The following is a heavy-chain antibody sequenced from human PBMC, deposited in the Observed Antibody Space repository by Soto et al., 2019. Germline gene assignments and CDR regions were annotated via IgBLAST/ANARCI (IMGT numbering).Heavy chain of an antibody. J-gene: IGHJ4*02. Sequence: QVQLVESGGGVVQPGRSLRLSCAASGFTFNNYGMHWVRKAPGKGLEGVTTISFDGNDKYDADSVKGRFTISRDNSKNTLDLQMNGLRVADTAVYYCAQGSISAHQFLAHWGQGTLVTVSS. D-gene: IGHD6-6*01. V-gene: IGHV3-30*03. CDR2: ISFDGNDK. CDR3: AQGSISAHQFLAH. CDR1: GFTFNNYG.